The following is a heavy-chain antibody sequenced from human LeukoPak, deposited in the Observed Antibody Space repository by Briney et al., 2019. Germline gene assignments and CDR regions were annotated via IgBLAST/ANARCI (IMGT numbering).Heavy chain of an antibody. CDR1: GGTFSSYA. CDR2: IIPIFGTA. D-gene: IGHD3-10*01. J-gene: IGHJ5*02. CDR3: ARMWSYYYGSGSPNWFDP. Sequence: SVKVSCKASGGTFSSYAISWVRQAPGQGLEWMGGIIPIFGTANYAQKFQGRVTITADKSTSTAYMELSSLRSEDTAVYYCARMWSYYYGSGSPNWFDPWGQGTLVTASS. V-gene: IGHV1-69*06.